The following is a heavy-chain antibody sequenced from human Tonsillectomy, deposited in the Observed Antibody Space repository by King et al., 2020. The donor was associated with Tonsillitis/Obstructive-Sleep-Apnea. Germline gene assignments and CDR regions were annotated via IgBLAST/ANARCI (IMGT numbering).Heavy chain of an antibody. V-gene: IGHV1-69*01. CDR3: ARWVGGASKFDY. CDR2: IIPIFGTA. D-gene: IGHD2-15*01. Sequence: QLVQSGAEVKKPGSSVKVSCKASGGTFSSYAISWGRQAPGQGLEWMGGIIPIFGTANYAQKFQGRVTFTADESTRTAYMELSSLTSEDTAVYYCARWVGGASKFDYWGQGTLVTVSS. CDR1: GGTFSSYA. J-gene: IGHJ4*02.